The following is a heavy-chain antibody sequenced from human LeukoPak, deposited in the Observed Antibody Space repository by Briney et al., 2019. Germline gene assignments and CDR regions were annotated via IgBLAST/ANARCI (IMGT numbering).Heavy chain of an antibody. J-gene: IGHJ4*02. CDR1: GGSITYFY. CDR2: IHYSGST. D-gene: IGHD2-8*01. V-gene: IGHV4-59*01. CDR3: ATYTNRLHY. Sequence: PSETLSLTCTVSGGSITYFYWNCIRQPPGKGLESIGYIHYSGSTNYNPSLKSRVTISVDTSKNQFSLKLSSVTAADTAVYYCATYTNRLHYWGQGTLVTVFS.